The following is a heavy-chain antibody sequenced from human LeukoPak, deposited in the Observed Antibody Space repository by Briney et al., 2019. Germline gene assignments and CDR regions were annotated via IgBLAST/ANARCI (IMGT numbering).Heavy chain of an antibody. CDR2: ISGSGGST. V-gene: IGHV3-23*01. Sequence: GGSLRLSCAASGFTFSGYAMSWVRQAPGKGLEWVSAISGSGGSTNYADSVKGRFTISRDNSMNTLYLQMNSLRAEDTAVYYCAKGYCSNGVCYPDYWGQGTLVTVSS. CDR1: GFTFSGYA. D-gene: IGHD2-8*01. J-gene: IGHJ4*02. CDR3: AKGYCSNGVCYPDY.